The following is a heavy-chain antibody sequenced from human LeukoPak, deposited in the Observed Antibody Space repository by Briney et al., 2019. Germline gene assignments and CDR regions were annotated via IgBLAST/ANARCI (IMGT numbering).Heavy chain of an antibody. D-gene: IGHD2-15*01. CDR3: ARDFSDIVVVVAAEHSYYFDY. Sequence: ASVKVSCKASGYTFTSYYMHWVRQAPGQGLEWMGIINPSGGSTSYAQKFRGRVTMTRDTSTSTVYMELSSLRSEDTAVYYCARDFSDIVVVVAAEHSYYFDYWGQGTLVTVSS. V-gene: IGHV1-46*01. J-gene: IGHJ4*02. CDR2: INPSGGST. CDR1: GYTFTSYY.